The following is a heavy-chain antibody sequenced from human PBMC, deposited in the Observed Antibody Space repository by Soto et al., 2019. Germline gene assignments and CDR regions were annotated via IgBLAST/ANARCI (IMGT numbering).Heavy chain of an antibody. CDR2: IYYSGST. D-gene: IGHD2-2*01. Sequence: PSETLSLTCTVSGGSISGYYWSWIRQPPGKGLEWIGYIYYSGSTNYNPSLKSRVTISVDTSKNQFSLKLSSVTAADTAVYYCARVSTDIVVVPVPYGMDVWGQGTTVTVSS. J-gene: IGHJ6*02. CDR3: ARVSTDIVVVPVPYGMDV. CDR1: GGSISGYY. V-gene: IGHV4-59*01.